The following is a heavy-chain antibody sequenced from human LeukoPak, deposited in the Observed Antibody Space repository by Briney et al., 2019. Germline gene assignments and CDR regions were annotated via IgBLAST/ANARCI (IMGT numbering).Heavy chain of an antibody. CDR2: IYYSGTT. CDR3: ARVGRRKYYFDY. J-gene: IGHJ4*02. CDR1: GDSITSSDYY. Sequence: PSETLSLTCTVSGDSITSSDYYWGWVRQPPGKGLEWIGSIYYSGTTYYNPSLKSRVTISVDTSKSQFSLNLTSVTAADTAVYYCARVGRRKYYFDYWGQGTLVTVSS. V-gene: IGHV4-39*07.